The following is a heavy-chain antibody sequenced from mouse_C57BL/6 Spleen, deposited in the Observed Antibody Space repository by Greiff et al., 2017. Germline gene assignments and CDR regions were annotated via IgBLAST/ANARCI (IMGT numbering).Heavy chain of an antibody. Sequence: QVQLQQPGAELVKPGASVKMSCKASGYTFTSYWITWVKQRPGQGLEWIGDIYPGSGSTNYNEKFKSKATLTVDTSSSTAYMQLISLTSEDSAVYYCARGYCGSSYGVDYWGQGTSVTVSS. D-gene: IGHD1-1*01. CDR2: IYPGSGST. J-gene: IGHJ4*01. CDR1: GYTFTSYW. CDR3: ARGYCGSSYGVDY. V-gene: IGHV1-55*01.